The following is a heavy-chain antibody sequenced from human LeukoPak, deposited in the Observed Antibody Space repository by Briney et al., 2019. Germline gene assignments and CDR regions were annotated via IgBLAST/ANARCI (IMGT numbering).Heavy chain of an antibody. CDR1: GYTFTSYG. D-gene: IGHD3-10*01. CDR2: ISAYNGNT. J-gene: IGHJ4*02. V-gene: IGHV1-18*01. Sequence: ASVKVSCKASGYTFTSYGISWVRQAPGQGLEWMGWISAYNGNTDYAQKLQGRVTMTTDTSTSTAYMELRSLRSDDTAVYYCASDSHNYYGSGSRPGGYWGQGTLVTVSS. CDR3: ASDSHNYYGSGSRPGGY.